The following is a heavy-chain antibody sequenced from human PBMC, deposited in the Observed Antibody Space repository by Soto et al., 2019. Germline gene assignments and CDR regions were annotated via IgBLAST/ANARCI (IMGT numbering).Heavy chain of an antibody. V-gene: IGHV1-69*01. CDR1: GVTFSSET. Sequence: QVQLVQSGADVKKPGSSVKVSCQASGVTFSSETLGWVRQAPGQGLEWVGGIIPLFGKASYAQKFQGRVTITADESTSTVYMELRSLRSDDTAVYFCATELGENPASPFDAWGQGTLVTVSS. CDR3: ATELGENPASPFDA. J-gene: IGHJ4*02. CDR2: IIPLFGKA. D-gene: IGHD3-10*01.